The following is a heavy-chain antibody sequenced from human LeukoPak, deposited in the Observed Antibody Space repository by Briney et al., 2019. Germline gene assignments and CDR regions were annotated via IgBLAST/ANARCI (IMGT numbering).Heavy chain of an antibody. J-gene: IGHJ5*02. CDR3: AKGEGRAVVTVISSP. CDR1: GFSFSDYA. CDR2: ISSGDGIT. D-gene: IGHD2-21*02. V-gene: IGHV3-23*01. Sequence: PGGSLRLSCAASGFSFSDYAMTWVRQAPGKGLGWVSTISSGDGITYYADSVKGRFTISRDDSKNTLYLQMNSLRAEDTAIYYCAKGEGRAVVTVISSPWGQGSLVTVSP.